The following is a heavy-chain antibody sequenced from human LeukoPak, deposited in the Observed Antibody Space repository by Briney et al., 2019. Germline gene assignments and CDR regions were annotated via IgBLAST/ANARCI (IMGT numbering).Heavy chain of an antibody. Sequence: ASVTVSCKASGYTFTVYYMHWVRQAPGQGLEWMGWINPNSGGTNYAQKFQGRVTMTRDMSTSTVYMELSSLRSEDTAVYYCARGIVLMVYDWGQGTLVTVSS. V-gene: IGHV1-2*02. CDR3: ARGIVLMVYD. D-gene: IGHD2-8*01. J-gene: IGHJ4*02. CDR2: INPNSGGT. CDR1: GYTFTVYY.